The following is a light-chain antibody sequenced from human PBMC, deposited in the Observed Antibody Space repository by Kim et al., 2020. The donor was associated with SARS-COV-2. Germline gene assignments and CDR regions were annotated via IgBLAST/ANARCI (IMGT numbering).Light chain of an antibody. CDR1: QGISNY. Sequence: DIQMTQSPSSLSASVGDRVTITCRASQGISNYLAWYQQKPGKVPKLLIYAASTLQSGVPSRFSGSGSGTDFTLTISSLQPEDVATYYCQKYKSAPQITFGQGTRLEIK. V-gene: IGKV1-27*01. J-gene: IGKJ5*01. CDR2: AAS. CDR3: QKYKSAPQIT.